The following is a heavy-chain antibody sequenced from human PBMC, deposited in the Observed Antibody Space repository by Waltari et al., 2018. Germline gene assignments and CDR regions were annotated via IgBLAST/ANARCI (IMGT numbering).Heavy chain of an antibody. J-gene: IGHJ5*02. CDR1: GGSISGYY. CDR2: IHYGGTT. D-gene: IGHD2-2*01. Sequence: QVQLRESGPRLVKPSETLSLTCTVPGGSISGYYWTWSRQPPGKGLEWIGYIHYGGTTLYNPSLESRVTISVDTSKDQFSLRLRSVTATDTAVYYCARHDVVPVLRRGFDPWGQGTLVIVSS. V-gene: IGHV4-59*08. CDR3: ARHDVVPVLRRGFDP.